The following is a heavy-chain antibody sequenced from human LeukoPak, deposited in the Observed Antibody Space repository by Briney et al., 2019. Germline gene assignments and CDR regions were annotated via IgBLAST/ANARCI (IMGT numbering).Heavy chain of an antibody. CDR3: ARACGASCYAVDYYYYGMDV. Sequence: GGSLRLSCAASGFTFSSYAMSCVRQAPGKGLEWVSAISGSGGSIYYADSVKGRFTISRDNAKNSLYLQMNSLGAGDTAVYYCARACGASCYAVDYYYYGMDVWGQGTTVTVSS. V-gene: IGHV3-23*01. D-gene: IGHD2-15*01. CDR2: ISGSGGSI. J-gene: IGHJ6*02. CDR1: GFTFSSYA.